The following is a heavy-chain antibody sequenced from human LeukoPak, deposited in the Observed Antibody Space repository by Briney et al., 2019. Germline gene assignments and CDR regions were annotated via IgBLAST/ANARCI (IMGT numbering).Heavy chain of an antibody. CDR2: IYYSGST. Sequence: SETLSLTCTVSGGSISSSSYYWGWIRQPPGKGLEWIGSIYYSGSTYYNPSLMSRVTISVDTSKNQFSLKLSSVTAADTAVYYCARLASFDIWGQGTMVTVSS. CDR3: ARLASFDI. J-gene: IGHJ3*02. CDR1: GGSISSSSYY. V-gene: IGHV4-39*01.